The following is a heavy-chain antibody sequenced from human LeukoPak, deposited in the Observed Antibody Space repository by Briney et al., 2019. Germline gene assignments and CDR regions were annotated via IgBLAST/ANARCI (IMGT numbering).Heavy chain of an antibody. V-gene: IGHV3-48*03. J-gene: IGHJ4*02. CDR3: AGDKTTGGWYEFDY. Sequence: GGSLRLSCAASGFTFSSYEMNWVRQAPGKGLEWVSYISSSGSTIYYADSVKGRFTISRDTSKNTVSLQMNSLRAEDTAVYYCAGDKTTGGWYEFDYWGQGTLVTVSS. CDR1: GFTFSSYE. CDR2: ISSSGSTI. D-gene: IGHD6-19*01.